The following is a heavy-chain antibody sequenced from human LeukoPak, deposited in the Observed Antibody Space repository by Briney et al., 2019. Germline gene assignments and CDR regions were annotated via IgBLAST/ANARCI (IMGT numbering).Heavy chain of an antibody. Sequence: ASVKVSCKASGYTFTGYYMHWVRQAPGQGLEWMGWINPNSGETNYAQKFQGRVTMTRDTSISTAYMELSRLRSDDTAVYYCARARVLRFLEWSAAAFDYWGQGTLVTVSS. CDR2: INPNSGET. CDR1: GYTFTGYY. V-gene: IGHV1-2*02. CDR3: ARARVLRFLEWSAAAFDY. J-gene: IGHJ4*02. D-gene: IGHD3-3*01.